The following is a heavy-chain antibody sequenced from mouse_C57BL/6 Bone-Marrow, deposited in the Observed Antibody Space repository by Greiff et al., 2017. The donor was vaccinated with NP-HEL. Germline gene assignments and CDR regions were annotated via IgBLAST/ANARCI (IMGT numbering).Heavy chain of an antibody. CDR2: IWGDGST. V-gene: IGHV2-3*01. Sequence: VKLVESGPGLVAPSQSLSITCTVSGFSLTSYGVSWVRQPPGKGLEWLGVIWGDGSTNYHSALISRLSISKDNYKRQIILKLNSLQTDDTATYYCAKLQTAQATYYFDYWGQGTTLTVSS. D-gene: IGHD3-2*02. CDR1: GFSLTSYG. CDR3: AKLQTAQATYYFDY. J-gene: IGHJ2*01.